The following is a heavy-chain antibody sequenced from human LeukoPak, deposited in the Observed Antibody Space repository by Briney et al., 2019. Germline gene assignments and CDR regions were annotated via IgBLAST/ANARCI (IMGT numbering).Heavy chain of an antibody. CDR3: ARDLDDYYYYYMDV. Sequence: SVKVSCKASGGTFSSYAISWVRQAPGQGLEWMGRIIPIFGTANYAQKFQGRVTITTDESTSTACMELSSLRSEDTAVYYCARDLDDYYYYYMDVWGKGTTVTVSS. CDR2: IIPIFGTA. D-gene: IGHD3-9*01. J-gene: IGHJ6*03. CDR1: GGTFSSYA. V-gene: IGHV1-69*05.